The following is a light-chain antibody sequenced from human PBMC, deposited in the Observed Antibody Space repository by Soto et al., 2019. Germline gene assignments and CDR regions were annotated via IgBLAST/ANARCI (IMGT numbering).Light chain of an antibody. V-gene: IGLV1-40*01. J-gene: IGLJ2*01. CDR1: SSNIGAGYA. Sequence: QSVLTQPPSVSGAPGQGVIISCTGSSSNIGAGYAVQWYQQLPGTAPKLLIYGNSNRPSGVPDRFSGSKSATSASLAIAGLQAEDEADYYCQSYDSSLGASLFGGGTKLTVL. CDR3: QSYDSSLGASL. CDR2: GNS.